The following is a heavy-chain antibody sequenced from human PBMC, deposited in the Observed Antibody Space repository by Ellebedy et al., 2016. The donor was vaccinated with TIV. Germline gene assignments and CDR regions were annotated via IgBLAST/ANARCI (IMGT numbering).Heavy chain of an antibody. Sequence: GESLKISCAASGFSFRSYWMSWVRQAPGKGLEWVANIYQDGSNQYYVDSVKGRFTISRDNANKSLFLQMNSLRGEDTAVYYCARRGSYGDYAVQINSWFDAWGQGTLVTVSS. D-gene: IGHD4-17*01. CDR1: GFSFRSYW. V-gene: IGHV3-7*01. CDR2: IYQDGSNQ. CDR3: ARRGSYGDYAVQINSWFDA. J-gene: IGHJ5*02.